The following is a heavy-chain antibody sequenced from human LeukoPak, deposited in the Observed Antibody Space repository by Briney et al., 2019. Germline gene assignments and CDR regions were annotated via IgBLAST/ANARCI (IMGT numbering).Heavy chain of an antibody. CDR2: MNPNSGNT. CDR3: ARECSSCTNWFDP. J-gene: IGHJ5*02. D-gene: IGHD6-6*01. Sequence: GASVKVSCKASGYTFTSYDINWVRQATGQGLEWMGWMNPNSGNTGYAQKFQGSVTMTRNTSISTAYMELSSLRSEDTAVYYCARECSSCTNWFDPWGQGTLVTVSS. CDR1: GYTFTSYD. V-gene: IGHV1-8*01.